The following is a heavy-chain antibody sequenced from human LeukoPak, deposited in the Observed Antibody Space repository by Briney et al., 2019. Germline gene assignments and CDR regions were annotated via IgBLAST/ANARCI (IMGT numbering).Heavy chain of an antibody. CDR1: GYTFTHFY. CDR3: ARGSHSGGPIPNFDY. V-gene: IGHV1-2*02. J-gene: IGHJ4*02. D-gene: IGHD3-16*01. CDR2: TNPKSGGK. Sequence: ASVKVSCKASGYTFTHFYVHWVRQAPGQGLEWMGWTNPKSGGKNYAQKFQGRVTMTRDTTIRTAYMELSTLRSDDTAVYYCARGSHSGGPIPNFDYWGQGTLVTVSS.